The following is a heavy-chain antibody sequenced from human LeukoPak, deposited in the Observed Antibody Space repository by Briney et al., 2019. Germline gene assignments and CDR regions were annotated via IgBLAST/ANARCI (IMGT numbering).Heavy chain of an antibody. CDR2: IYHSGST. J-gene: IGHJ4*02. CDR3: ARVYSSTSCYFY. CDR1: GYSISSGYY. V-gene: IGHV4-38-2*02. Sequence: SETLSLTCTVSGYSISSGYYWGWIRQPPGKGLEWIGSIYHSGSTYYNPSLKSRVTISVDTSKNQFSLKLSSVTAADTAVYYCARVYSSTSCYFYWGQGTLVTVSS. D-gene: IGHD2-2*01.